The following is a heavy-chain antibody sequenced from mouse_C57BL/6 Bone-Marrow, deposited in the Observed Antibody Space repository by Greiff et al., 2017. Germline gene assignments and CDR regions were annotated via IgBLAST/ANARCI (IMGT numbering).Heavy chain of an antibody. CDR2: IDPSDSYT. V-gene: IGHV1-59*01. J-gene: IGHJ1*03. Sequence: QVQLQQPGAELVRPGTSVKLSCKASGYTFTSYWMHWVKQRPGQGLEWIGVIDPSDSYTNYNQKFKGKATLTVDTSSSTAYMQLSSLTSEDSAVYDCSRCDYRSYWYFDVWGTGTTVTVSS. CDR1: GYTFTSYW. D-gene: IGHD2-4*01. CDR3: SRCDYRSYWYFDV.